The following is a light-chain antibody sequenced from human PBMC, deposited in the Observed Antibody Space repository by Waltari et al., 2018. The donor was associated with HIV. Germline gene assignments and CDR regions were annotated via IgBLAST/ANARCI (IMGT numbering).Light chain of an antibody. CDR3: QSADSSGTYGVV. J-gene: IGLJ2*01. Sequence: SYELTQPPSVSVSPGQTARITCSGDALPKQSAHWYQQKPGQAPVLVLYKDSERPSGLPERFSGSSSGTTVTLTISGVQAEDEADYYCQSADSSGTYGVVFGGGTKLTVL. CDR1: ALPKQS. CDR2: KDS. V-gene: IGLV3-25*03.